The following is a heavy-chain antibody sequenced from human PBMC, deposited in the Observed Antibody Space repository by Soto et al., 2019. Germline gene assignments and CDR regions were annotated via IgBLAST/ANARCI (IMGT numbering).Heavy chain of an antibody. Sequence: GGSLRLSCAASGFTFSSYAMHWVRQAPGKGLEYVSAISSNGGSTYYANSVKGRFTISRDNSKNTLYLQMGSLRAEDMGVYYCARDREYQLLFGYYYYYYMDVWGKGTTVTVSS. D-gene: IGHD2-2*01. CDR2: ISSNGGST. CDR1: GFTFSSYA. V-gene: IGHV3-64*01. CDR3: ARDREYQLLFGYYYYYYMDV. J-gene: IGHJ6*03.